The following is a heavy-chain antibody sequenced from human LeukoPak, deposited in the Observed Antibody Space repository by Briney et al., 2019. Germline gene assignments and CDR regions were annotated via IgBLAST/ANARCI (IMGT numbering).Heavy chain of an antibody. V-gene: IGHV1-46*01. J-gene: IGHJ4*02. CDR2: INPSGGST. CDR1: GYTFTSYY. D-gene: IGHD2-15*01. CDR3: ARDRCSGGSRYTMDY. Sequence: ASVKVSCKASGYTFTSYYMHWVRQAPGQGLEWMGIINPSGGSTSYAQKFQGRVTMTRDTSTSTVYMELSSLRSEDTAVYYCARDRCSGGSRYTMDYWGQGTLVTVSS.